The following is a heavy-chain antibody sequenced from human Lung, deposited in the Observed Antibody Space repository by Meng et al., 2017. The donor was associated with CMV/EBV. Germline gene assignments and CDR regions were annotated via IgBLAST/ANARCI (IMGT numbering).Heavy chain of an antibody. V-gene: IGHV3-23*03. CDR2: ISSDGGTA. J-gene: IGHJ4*02. CDR3: AKPVPYCGSTSCYDS. CDR1: GFNFSSYA. Sequence: SGFNFSSYAMSWVRQAPGKGLEGVSVISSDGGTAYYADSVRGRFTISRDASKNTLYLQMNSLRGEDTAVYYCAKPVPYCGSTSCYDSWGQGTLVTVSS. D-gene: IGHD2-2*01.